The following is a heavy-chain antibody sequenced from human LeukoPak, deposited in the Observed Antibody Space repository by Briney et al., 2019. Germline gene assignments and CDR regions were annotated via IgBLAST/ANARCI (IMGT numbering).Heavy chain of an antibody. CDR2: IIPIFGTA. D-gene: IGHD6-6*01. Sequence: SVKVSCKASGGTFSSYAISWVRQAPGQGLEWMGGIIPIFGTANYAQKFQGRVTITTDESTSTAYMELSSLRSEDTAVYYCAREVAARPGIFDPWGQGTLVTVSS. J-gene: IGHJ5*02. CDR3: AREVAARPGIFDP. V-gene: IGHV1-69*05. CDR1: GGTFSSYA.